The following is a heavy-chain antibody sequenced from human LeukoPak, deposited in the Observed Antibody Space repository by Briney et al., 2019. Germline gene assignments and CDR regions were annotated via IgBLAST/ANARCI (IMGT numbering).Heavy chain of an antibody. CDR1: GYTFTSYD. CDR3: ARKFLGSRGYYFDY. D-gene: IGHD3-10*01. V-gene: IGHV1-8*01. J-gene: IGHJ4*02. CDR2: MNPNTGNT. Sequence: ASVKVSCKASGYTFTSYDINWVRQATGQGLEWMGWMNPNTGNTGYAQKFQGRVTMTRDTSISTAYMELSSLRSDDAAVYYCARKFLGSRGYYFDYWGQGTLVTVSS.